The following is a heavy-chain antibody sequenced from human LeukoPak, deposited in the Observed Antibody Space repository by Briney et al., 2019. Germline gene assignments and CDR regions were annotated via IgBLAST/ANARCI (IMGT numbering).Heavy chain of an antibody. J-gene: IGHJ4*02. CDR2: INHSGST. CDR1: GFTFSDFY. D-gene: IGHD4-17*01. CDR3: AGPTLNYGDYRPYDY. Sequence: GSLRLSCAASGFTFSDFYMSWIRQPPGKGLEWIGEINHSGSTNYNPSLKSRVTISVDTSKNQFSLKLSSVTAADTAVYYCAGPTLNYGDYRPYDYWGQGTLVTVSS. V-gene: IGHV4-34*08.